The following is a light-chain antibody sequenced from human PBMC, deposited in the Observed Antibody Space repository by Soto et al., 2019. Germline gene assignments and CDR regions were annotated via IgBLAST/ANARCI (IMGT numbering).Light chain of an antibody. CDR1: SGHITHA. Sequence: QSVLTQSPSASASLGASVKLTCTLSSGHITHAIAWHQKQPEKGPRYLMKLNSDGSHDKGDGIPDRFSGTSSGAEHYLTISSLQSEDEADYYCQTWDPAPGWVFGGGTKLTVL. J-gene: IGLJ3*02. CDR2: LNSDGSH. CDR3: QTWDPAPGWV. V-gene: IGLV4-69*01.